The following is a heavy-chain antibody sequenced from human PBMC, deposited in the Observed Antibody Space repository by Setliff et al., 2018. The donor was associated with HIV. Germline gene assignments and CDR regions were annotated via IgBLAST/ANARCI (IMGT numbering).Heavy chain of an antibody. CDR1: GGSIYGSDYY. V-gene: IGHV4-39*01. J-gene: IGHJ4*02. CDR2: IYSSGDS. Sequence: SETLSLTCTVSGGSIYGSDYYWGWIRQPPGKGLEWIGTIYSSGDSFYDPSLKSRVTISTDTSKNQFSLKVRSVTAADTAVYYCARQVTVVGYFETAAGSFNYWGPGTLVTVSS. CDR3: ARQVTVVGYFETAAGSFNY. D-gene: IGHD2-21*01.